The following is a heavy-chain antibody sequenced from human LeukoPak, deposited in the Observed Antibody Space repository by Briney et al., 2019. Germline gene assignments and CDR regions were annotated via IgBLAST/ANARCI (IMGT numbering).Heavy chain of an antibody. J-gene: IGHJ4*02. CDR3: AKRRYDSSGYFDY. D-gene: IGHD3-22*01. V-gene: IGHV3-23*01. CDR2: ITGNTGST. Sequence: PGGSLRLSCVASGFIFTNFAVSWARQAPGKGLEWVSAITGNTGSTNYADSVKGRFTISKDNSRSTLYLHMSSLRAEDTAVYYCAKRRYDSSGYFDYWGQGTLVTVSS. CDR1: GFIFTNFA.